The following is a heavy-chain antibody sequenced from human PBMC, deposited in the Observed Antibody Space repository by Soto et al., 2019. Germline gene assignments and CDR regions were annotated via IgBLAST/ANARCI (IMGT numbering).Heavy chain of an antibody. Sequence: ASVKVSCKASGYTFTIYDINWVRQATGQGLEWMGWMNPNSGNTGYAQKFQGRVTMTRNTSISTAYMELSSLRSEGTAVYYCAREVEVAGTEYYYYYGMDVWGQGTTVTVSS. CDR3: AREVEVAGTEYYYYYGMDV. V-gene: IGHV1-8*01. CDR1: GYTFTIYD. CDR2: MNPNSGNT. D-gene: IGHD6-19*01. J-gene: IGHJ6*02.